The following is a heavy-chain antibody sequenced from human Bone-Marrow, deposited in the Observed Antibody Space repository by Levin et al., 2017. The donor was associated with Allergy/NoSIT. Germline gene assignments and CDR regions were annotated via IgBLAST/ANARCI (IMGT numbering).Heavy chain of an antibody. Sequence: SETLSLTCTVSGGSISSSSYYWGWIRQPPGKGLEWIGSIYYSGSTYYNPSLKSRVTISVDTSKNQFSLKLSSVTAADTAVYYCARAVGPNYYDSSGYYYPMPSPFDYWGQGTLVTVSS. CDR1: GGSISSSSYY. V-gene: IGHV4-39*07. CDR2: IYYSGST. CDR3: ARAVGPNYYDSSGYYYPMPSPFDY. J-gene: IGHJ4*02. D-gene: IGHD3-22*01.